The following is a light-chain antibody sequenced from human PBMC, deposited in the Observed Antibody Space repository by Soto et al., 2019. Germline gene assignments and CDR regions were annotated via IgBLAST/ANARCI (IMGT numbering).Light chain of an antibody. CDR1: QSVSSN. J-gene: IGKJ2*01. CDR3: QQYNTCPPYS. Sequence: EIVMTQSPATLSVSPGERATLSCRASQSVSSNLAWYQQKPGQAPRLLIYGASTRATGIPARFSGSGSGTDFTLTISRLQSEDFALYYCQQYNTCPPYSLGQGTKREIK. CDR2: GAS. V-gene: IGKV3-15*01.